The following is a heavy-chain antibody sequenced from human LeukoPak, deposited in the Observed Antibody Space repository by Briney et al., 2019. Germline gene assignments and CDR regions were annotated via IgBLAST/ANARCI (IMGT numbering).Heavy chain of an antibody. CDR2: INAGNGIT. CDR1: GYTFTSYA. CDR3: ARESQHGMDV. Sequence: ASVKVSCKASGYTFTSYAMHWVRQAPGQRLEWMGWINAGNGITKYSQKFQGRVTITRDTSANTAYMELSSLRSEDTAVYYCARESQHGMDVWGKGTTVTVSS. J-gene: IGHJ6*04. V-gene: IGHV1-3*01.